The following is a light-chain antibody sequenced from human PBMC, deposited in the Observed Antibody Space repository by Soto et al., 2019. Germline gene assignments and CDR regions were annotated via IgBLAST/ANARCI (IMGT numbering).Light chain of an antibody. Sequence: EIVLTQSPATLSLSPGERATLSCRASQSVSSNYLAWYQQKPGQAPRLLIYDASTRATGIPDRFSGSGSGTDFTLTISRLEPEDFAVYYCQQYGRSPGLLTFGPGTKVVIK. CDR3: QQYGRSPGLLT. J-gene: IGKJ3*01. CDR2: DAS. CDR1: QSVSSNY. V-gene: IGKV3-20*01.